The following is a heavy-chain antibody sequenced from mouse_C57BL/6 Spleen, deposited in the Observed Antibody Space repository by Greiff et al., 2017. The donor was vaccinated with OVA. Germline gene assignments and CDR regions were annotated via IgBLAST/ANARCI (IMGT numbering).Heavy chain of an antibody. D-gene: IGHD1-1*01. CDR1: GYSITSGYY. V-gene: IGHV3-6*01. CDR3: ARERGSSYYFDY. J-gene: IGHJ2*01. CDR2: ISYDGSN. Sequence: EVKLVESGPGLVKPSQSLSLTCSVTGYSITSGYYWNWIRQFPGNKLEWMGYISYDGSNNYNPSLKNRISITRDTSKNQFFLKLNSVTTEDTATYYCARERGSSYYFDYWGQGTTLTVSS.